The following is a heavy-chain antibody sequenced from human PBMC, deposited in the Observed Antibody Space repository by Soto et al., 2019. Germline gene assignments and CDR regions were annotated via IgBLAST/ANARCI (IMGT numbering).Heavy chain of an antibody. CDR2: TYYRSKWYN. CDR3: ARDSGSSWTANWFDP. D-gene: IGHD6-13*01. J-gene: IGHJ5*02. CDR1: A. Sequence: AWXWXXXSPSRSLEWLGRTYYRSKWYNDYEVSVKSRITINPDTSKNQFSLQLNSVTPEDTAVYYCARDSGSSWTANWFDPWGQGTLVTVSS. V-gene: IGHV6-1*01.